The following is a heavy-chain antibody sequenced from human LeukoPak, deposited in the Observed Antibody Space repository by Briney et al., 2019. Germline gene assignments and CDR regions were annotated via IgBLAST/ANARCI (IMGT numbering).Heavy chain of an antibody. CDR1: SYSISSGYY. Sequence: PSETLSLTXAASSYSISSGYYWGWIRQPPGKGPEWIGSIYHSGNTFYNPSLKSRVTISVDTSKNQFSLRLSSMTAADTAVYYCARLPHRCSSATCYLVRIDYWGQGTLVTVSS. J-gene: IGHJ4*02. CDR3: ARLPHRCSSATCYLVRIDY. CDR2: IYHSGNT. V-gene: IGHV4-38-2*01. D-gene: IGHD2-2*01.